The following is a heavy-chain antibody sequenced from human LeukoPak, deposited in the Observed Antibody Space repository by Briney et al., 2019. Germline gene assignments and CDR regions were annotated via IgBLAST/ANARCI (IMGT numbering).Heavy chain of an antibody. D-gene: IGHD1-26*01. CDR2: INTDGSST. V-gene: IGHV3-74*01. J-gene: IGHJ4*02. CDR3: ARDLMGAPGY. CDR1: GFTFSSYW. Sequence: GGSLRLSYAASGFTFSSYWMHWVRQAPGEGLVWVSRINTDGSSTNYADSVKGRFTISRDNAKNTLYLQMNSLRAEDTAVYYCARDLMGAPGYWGQGTLVTVSS.